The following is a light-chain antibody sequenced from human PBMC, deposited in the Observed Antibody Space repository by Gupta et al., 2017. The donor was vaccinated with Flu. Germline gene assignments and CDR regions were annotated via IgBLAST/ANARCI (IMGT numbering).Light chain of an antibody. CDR2: GAF. CDR3: QQYNNWPIT. Sequence: ATLSVAPGERVTPSCRASQSVSSNLAWYQQKPGQAPRVLIYGAFTRATGIPARVSGSGSGTEYTLTISSLQSEDFAVYYCQQYNNWPITFGQGTKVEIK. V-gene: IGKV3-15*01. CDR1: QSVSSN. J-gene: IGKJ1*01.